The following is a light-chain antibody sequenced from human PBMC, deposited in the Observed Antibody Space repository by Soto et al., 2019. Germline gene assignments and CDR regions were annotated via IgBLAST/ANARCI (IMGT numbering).Light chain of an antibody. J-gene: IGKJ5*01. Sequence: GMTQSPATLTVSPGERATLSCRASQSAGTNLACYQQKPGQAPRVVVYGASTRATGIPARFSGSGSGTEFTLTISGLPSEDFAVYYCQTADSLPLFGQGTRLEIK. CDR3: QTADSLPL. CDR2: GAS. V-gene: IGKV3-15*01. CDR1: QSAGTN.